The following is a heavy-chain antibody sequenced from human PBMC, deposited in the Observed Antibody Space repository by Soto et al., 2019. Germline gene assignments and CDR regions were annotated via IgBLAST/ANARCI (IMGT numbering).Heavy chain of an antibody. D-gene: IGHD4-17*01. CDR1: GFTFSSYG. V-gene: IGHV3-33*01. CDR3: ARDYHSGYYPRYGMDL. Sequence: QVQLVESGGGVVQPGRSLRLSCAASGFTFSSYGMHWVRQAPGKGLEWVAVIWYDGSNKYYADSVKGRFTISRDNSKNPLHLQMNSLRAEDTAVHYCARDYHSGYYPRYGMDLWGQGTTVTVSS. CDR2: IWYDGSNK. J-gene: IGHJ6*02.